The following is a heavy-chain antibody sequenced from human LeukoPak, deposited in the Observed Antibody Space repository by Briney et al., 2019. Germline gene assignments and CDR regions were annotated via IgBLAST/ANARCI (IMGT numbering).Heavy chain of an antibody. CDR3: ARDGSVLRYFDAKVAFDI. D-gene: IGHD3-9*01. V-gene: IGHV4-4*07. CDR1: GDSISYFY. J-gene: IGHJ3*02. CDR2: ISGSGST. Sequence: PSETLSLTCSVSGDSISYFYWSWIRQAAGKGLEWIGRISGSGSTDYNASLKSRVTMSVDTSKNQLSLKVISVTAADTAVYYCARDGSVLRYFDAKVAFDIWGQGTMVTVSS.